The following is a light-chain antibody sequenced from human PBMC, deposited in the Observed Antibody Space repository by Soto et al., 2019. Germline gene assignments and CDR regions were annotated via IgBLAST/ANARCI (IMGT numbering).Light chain of an antibody. CDR2: EVT. V-gene: IGLV2-14*01. Sequence: QSVLTQPASVSGSPGQSITISCTGTSSDVVGYNYVSWYQHHPGKAPKLMIYEVTNRPSGVSYRFSGSRSGNTASLTISGLQAEDEADYYCSSYTSTNTLAFGGGTKLTV. J-gene: IGLJ2*01. CDR1: SSDVVGYNY. CDR3: SSYTSTNTLA.